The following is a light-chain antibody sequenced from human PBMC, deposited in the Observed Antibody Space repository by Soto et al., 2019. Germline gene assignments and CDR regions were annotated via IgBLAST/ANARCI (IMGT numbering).Light chain of an antibody. CDR2: DAS. J-gene: IGKJ1*01. CDR3: QQYDKYST. Sequence: DIQITQSPSTLSGSVGDRVTITCRASQTISSWLAWYQQKPGKAPNLLIYDASTLQGGVPSRFSGSGSGTEFTLTVTSLQPEDFATYFCQQYDKYSTFGHGTKVDIK. V-gene: IGKV1-5*01. CDR1: QTISSW.